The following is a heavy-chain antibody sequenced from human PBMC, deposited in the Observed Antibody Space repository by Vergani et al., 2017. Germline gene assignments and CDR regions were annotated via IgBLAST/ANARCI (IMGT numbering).Heavy chain of an antibody. CDR2: ISSSGSTI. CDR3: ARVVSSSWYNWFDP. J-gene: IGHJ5*02. D-gene: IGHD6-13*01. Sequence: EVQLVESGGGLVQPGGSLRLSCAASGFTFSSYEMNWVRQAPGKGLEWVSYISSSGSTIYYADSEKGRFTISRDNAKNSLYLQMNSLRAEDTAVYYCARVVSSSWYNWFDPWGQGTLVTVSS. CDR1: GFTFSSYE. V-gene: IGHV3-48*03.